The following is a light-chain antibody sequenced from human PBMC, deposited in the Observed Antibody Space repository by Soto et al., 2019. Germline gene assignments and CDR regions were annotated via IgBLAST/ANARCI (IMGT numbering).Light chain of an antibody. J-gene: IGLJ2*01. CDR1: KSNVGRNY. CDR2: DTN. V-gene: IGLV1-51*01. Sequence: QSVLPQPPSVYAAPGQTVTVSCSGNKSNVGRNYVSWYQQFPGTAPRLLIYDTNKRPSGIPGRFSGSKSGTSATLGITGLQTGDEAIYYCGTWDSRLSGVLFGGGTKLTVL. CDR3: GTWDSRLSGVL.